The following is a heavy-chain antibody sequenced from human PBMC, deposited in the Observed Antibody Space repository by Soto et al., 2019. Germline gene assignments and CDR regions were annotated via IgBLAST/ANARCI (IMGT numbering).Heavy chain of an antibody. Sequence: GGSLRLSCAASGFTFNTYAMHWVCQAPGKGLEWVALISYDGSNKFYADSVKGRFTISRDNSKNTLYLQMNSLRADDTAIYYCARDRSMIVVVPGYRGQGTLVTVSS. CDR2: ISYDGSNK. CDR1: GFTFNTYA. D-gene: IGHD3-22*01. J-gene: IGHJ4*02. V-gene: IGHV3-30-3*01. CDR3: ARDRSMIVVVPGY.